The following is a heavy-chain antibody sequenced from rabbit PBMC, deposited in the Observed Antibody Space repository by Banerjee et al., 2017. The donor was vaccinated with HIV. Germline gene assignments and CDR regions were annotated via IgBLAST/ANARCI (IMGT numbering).Heavy chain of an antibody. D-gene: IGHD4-1*01. CDR1: AFDFSSGG. CDR2: IDPVFGTT. J-gene: IGHJ4*01. Sequence: QDHLVESGGGLVQPGGSLKLSCKASAFDFSSGGVSWVRQAPGKGLEWIGYIDPVFGTTYYASWVNGRFTISSHNGQNTLYLQLNSLTAADTATYFCARDLAGVIGWNFYLWGQGTLVTVS. CDR3: ARDLAGVIGWNFYL. V-gene: IGHV1S47*01.